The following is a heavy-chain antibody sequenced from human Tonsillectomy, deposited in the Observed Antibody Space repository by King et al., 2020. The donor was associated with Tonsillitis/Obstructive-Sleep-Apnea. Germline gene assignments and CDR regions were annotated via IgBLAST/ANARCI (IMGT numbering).Heavy chain of an antibody. CDR2: IYYSGST. Sequence: QLQESGPGLVKPSETLSLTCTVSGGSISSYYWSWIRQPPGKGLEWIGYIYYSGSTNYNPSLKSRVTISVDTSENQFSLKLSSVTAADTAVCYCARDGGYNWNLFDYWGQGTLVTVSS. CDR1: GGSISSYY. J-gene: IGHJ4*02. CDR3: ARDGGYNWNLFDY. D-gene: IGHD1-20*01. V-gene: IGHV4-59*01.